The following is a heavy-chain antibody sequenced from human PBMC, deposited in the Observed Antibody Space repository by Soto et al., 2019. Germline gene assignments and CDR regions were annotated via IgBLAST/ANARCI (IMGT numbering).Heavy chain of an antibody. CDR2: ISNDGSKR. V-gene: IGHV3-30-3*01. Sequence: GGSLRLSCATSGFSFSTYAIHWVRQAPGKGLDWVAVISNDGSKRYYAQSVKGRFTISRDNSNNTVDLQMNSLRAEDTALYYCARSIAVAGLGYWGPGNLVTVSS. D-gene: IGHD6-19*01. CDR1: GFSFSTYA. CDR3: ARSIAVAGLGY. J-gene: IGHJ4*02.